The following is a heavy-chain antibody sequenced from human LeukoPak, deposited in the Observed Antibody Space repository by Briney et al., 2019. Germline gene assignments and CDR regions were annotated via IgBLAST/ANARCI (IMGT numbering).Heavy chain of an antibody. CDR3: ARGPYPDY. J-gene: IGHJ4*02. CDR1: GFTFSTYN. V-gene: IGHV3-21*01. CDR2: ISGSSSYI. Sequence: GGSLRLSCAASGFTFSTYNMNWVRQAPGKGLEWVSSISGSSSYIYYADSVKGRFSISRDNAKNSLYLQMNSLRAEDTAVYYCARGPYPDYWGQGTLVTVSS.